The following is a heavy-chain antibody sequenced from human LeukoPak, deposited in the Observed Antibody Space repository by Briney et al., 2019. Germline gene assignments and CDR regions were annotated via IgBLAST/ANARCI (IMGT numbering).Heavy chain of an antibody. J-gene: IGHJ2*01. Sequence: PGGSLRLSCAASGFTFSSYAMHWVRQAPGKGLEWVAVISYDGSNKYYADSVKGRFTISRENAKNSLYLQMNSLRAGDTAVYYCARVRRWTFYDILTGYVNWYFDLWGRGTLVTVSS. CDR2: ISYDGSNK. CDR1: GFTFSSYA. V-gene: IGHV3-30*14. CDR3: ARVRRWTFYDILTGYVNWYFDL. D-gene: IGHD3-9*01.